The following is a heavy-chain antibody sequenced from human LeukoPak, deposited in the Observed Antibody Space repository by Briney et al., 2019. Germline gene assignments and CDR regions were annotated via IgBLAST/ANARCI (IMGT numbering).Heavy chain of an antibody. CDR2: IYTSGST. CDR3: ARDTWFGAGRTFDY. CDR1: GGSISSGSYY. Sequence: MSSETLSLTCTVSGGSISSGSYYWSWIRQPAGKGLEWIGRIYTSGSTNYNPSLKSRVTISVDTSKNQFSLKLSSVTAADTAVYYCARDTWFGAGRTFDYWGQGTLVTVSS. J-gene: IGHJ4*02. V-gene: IGHV4-61*02. D-gene: IGHD3-10*01.